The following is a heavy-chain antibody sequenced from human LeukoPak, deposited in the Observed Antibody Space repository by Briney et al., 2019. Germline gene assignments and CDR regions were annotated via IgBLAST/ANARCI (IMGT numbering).Heavy chain of an antibody. V-gene: IGHV3-7*03. Sequence: GRSLRLSCAASGFTLSNHWMTWVRQVPGRGPEWVANVNRDGSETYYLDSVKGRFTISKDNAKNSLYLQMNSLRAEDTALYHCARNNGMDVWGQGTTVIVSS. CDR3: ARNNGMDV. CDR2: VNRDGSET. J-gene: IGHJ6*02. CDR1: GFTLSNHW.